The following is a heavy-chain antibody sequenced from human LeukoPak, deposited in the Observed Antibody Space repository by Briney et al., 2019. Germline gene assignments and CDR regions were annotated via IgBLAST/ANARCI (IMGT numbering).Heavy chain of an antibody. V-gene: IGHV3-74*01. D-gene: IGHD3-22*01. J-gene: IGHJ4*02. CDR1: GFTFSSYW. CDR2: INSDGSST. CDR3: ATWDYYDSSGSECDFDY. Sequence: GGSLRLSCAASGFTFSSYWMHWVRQAPGKGLVWVSRINSDGSSTSYADSVKGRFTISRDNAKNTLYLQMNSLRAEDTAVYYCATWDYYDSSGSECDFDYWGQGTLVTVSS.